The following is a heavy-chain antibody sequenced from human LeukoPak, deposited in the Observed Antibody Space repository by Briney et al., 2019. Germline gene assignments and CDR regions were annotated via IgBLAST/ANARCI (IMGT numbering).Heavy chain of an antibody. CDR1: GFTFNTYT. D-gene: IGHD3-22*01. CDR2: ISGSSGII. J-gene: IGHJ4*02. CDR3: ARGSTYYESSGPVPFDY. V-gene: IGHV3-48*01. Sequence: PGGSLRLSCAASGFTFNTYTMNWVRQAPGKGLEWVSDISGSSGIIDYASSVRGRVTITRDNAKSSLYLQMNSLRAEDTALYYCARGSTYYESSGPVPFDYWGQGALGTVSS.